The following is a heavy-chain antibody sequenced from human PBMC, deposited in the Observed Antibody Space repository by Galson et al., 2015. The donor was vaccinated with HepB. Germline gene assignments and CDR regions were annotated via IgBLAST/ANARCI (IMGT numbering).Heavy chain of an antibody. CDR2: INDSGGT. V-gene: IGHV4-59*01. CDR1: GGSISSYY. D-gene: IGHD3-10*01. Sequence: LSLTCTVSGGSISSYYWSWIRQAPGKGLEWIGYINDSGGTNYNPSLKSRVSISVDTPKNQFSLKLSSVTAADTAIYYCARTIYGSGSYWFDPWGQGTLVTVSS. J-gene: IGHJ5*02. CDR3: ARTIYGSGSYWFDP.